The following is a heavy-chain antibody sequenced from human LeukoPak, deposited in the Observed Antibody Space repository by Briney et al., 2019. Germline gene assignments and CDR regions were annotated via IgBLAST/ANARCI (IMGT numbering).Heavy chain of an antibody. Sequence: NPSETLSLTCAVYGGSFSGYYWSWIRQPPGKGLEWIGEINHSGSTNYNPSLKSRVTISVDTSKNQFSLKLSSVTAADTAVYYCGYRELLVGETWGQGTLVTVSS. V-gene: IGHV4-34*01. CDR2: INHSGST. CDR1: GGSFSGYY. D-gene: IGHD1-26*01. CDR3: GYRELLVGET. J-gene: IGHJ5*02.